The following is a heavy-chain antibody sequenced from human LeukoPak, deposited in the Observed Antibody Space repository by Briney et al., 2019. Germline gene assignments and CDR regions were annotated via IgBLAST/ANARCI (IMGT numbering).Heavy chain of an antibody. J-gene: IGHJ5*02. Sequence: KPSETLSLTCAVYGGSFSGYYWSWIRQPPGKGLEWIGEINHSGSTNYNPSLKSRVTISVDTSKNQFSLKLDSVTAADTAVYYCARDLIVGATGNWFDPWGQGTLVTVSS. D-gene: IGHD1-26*01. CDR3: ARDLIVGATGNWFDP. CDR1: GGSFSGYY. CDR2: INHSGST. V-gene: IGHV4-34*01.